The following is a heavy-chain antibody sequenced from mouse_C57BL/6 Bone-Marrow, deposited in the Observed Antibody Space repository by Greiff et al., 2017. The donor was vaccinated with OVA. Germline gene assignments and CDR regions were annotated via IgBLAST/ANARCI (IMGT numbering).Heavy chain of an antibody. CDR1: GYSITSGYY. J-gene: IGHJ3*01. Sequence: DVHLVESGPGLVKPSQSLSLTCSVTGYSITSGYYWNWIRQFPGNKLEWMGYISYDGSNNYNPSLKNRISITRDTSKNQFFLKLNSVTTEDTATYYCARDYGSSPAWFAYWGQGTLVTVSA. CDR2: ISYDGSN. CDR3: ARDYGSSPAWFAY. D-gene: IGHD1-1*01. V-gene: IGHV3-6*01.